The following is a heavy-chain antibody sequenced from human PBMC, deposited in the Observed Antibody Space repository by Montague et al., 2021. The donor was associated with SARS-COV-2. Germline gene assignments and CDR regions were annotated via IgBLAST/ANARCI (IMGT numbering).Heavy chain of an antibody. CDR1: GGSTNYYY. Sequence: SETQSLTCIVSGGSTNYYYWSWVRQSPGKGLEWIGYMYYSGSTNYNPSLKSRVTMSIDRSKNQFSLKLRSVTAADTAVYYCARVARYCTNGVCQTYYYYGLDVWGQGTTVTVSS. CDR3: ARVARYCTNGVCQTYYYYGLDV. V-gene: IGHV4-59*01. CDR2: MYYSGST. J-gene: IGHJ6*02. D-gene: IGHD2-8*01.